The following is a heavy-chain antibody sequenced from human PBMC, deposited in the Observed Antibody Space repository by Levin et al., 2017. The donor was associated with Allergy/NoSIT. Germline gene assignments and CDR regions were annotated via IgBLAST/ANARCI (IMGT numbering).Heavy chain of an antibody. CDR3: AKILKWLTQEY. Sequence: SCAASGFSFSSYAMSWVRQAPGKGLEWVSAISGSGGTTYFADSVKARFTISRDNSKNTVYLQMNMLRAEDTAIYYCAKILKWLTQEYWGQGTLVTVSS. D-gene: IGHD6-19*01. J-gene: IGHJ4*02. CDR2: ISGSGGTT. V-gene: IGHV3-23*01. CDR1: GFSFSSYA.